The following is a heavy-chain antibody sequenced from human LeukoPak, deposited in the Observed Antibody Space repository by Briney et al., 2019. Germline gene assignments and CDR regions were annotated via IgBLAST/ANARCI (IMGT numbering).Heavy chain of an antibody. V-gene: IGHV3-9*03. D-gene: IGHD3-22*01. J-gene: IGHJ3*02. CDR3: AKAGSSGYYFDAFDI. CDR2: ISWNSGSI. Sequence: PGRSLRLSCAASGFTFDDYAMHWVRQAPGKGLEWVSGISWNSGSIGYADSAKGRFTISRDNAKNSLYLQMNSLRAEDMALYYCAKAGSSGYYFDAFDIWGQGTMVTVSS. CDR1: GFTFDDYA.